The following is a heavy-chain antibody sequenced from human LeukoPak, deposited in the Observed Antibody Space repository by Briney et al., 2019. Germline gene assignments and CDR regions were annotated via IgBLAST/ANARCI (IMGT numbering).Heavy chain of an antibody. Sequence: ASVKVSCKASGYTFTSYYMHWVRQAPGQGLEWMGIINPSGGSTSYAQKFQGRVTMTRDTSTSTVYMELSSLRSEDTAVYYCARDEGVAGDGNGWYGDYWGQGTLVTVSS. CDR2: INPSGGST. V-gene: IGHV1-46*01. CDR3: ARDEGVAGDGNGWYGDY. CDR1: GYTFTSYY. D-gene: IGHD6-19*01. J-gene: IGHJ4*02.